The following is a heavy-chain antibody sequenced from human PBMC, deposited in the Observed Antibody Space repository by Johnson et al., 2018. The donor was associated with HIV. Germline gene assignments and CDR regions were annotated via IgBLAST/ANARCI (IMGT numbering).Heavy chain of an antibody. V-gene: IGHV3-30-3*01. CDR2: ISYDGSNK. CDR1: GFTFSSYA. D-gene: IGHD1-26*01. CDR3: ASSSPYSGSYGDAFDI. Sequence: QVQLVESGGGVVQPGRSLRLSCAASGFTFSSYAMHWVRQAPGKGLEWVAVISYDGSNKYYADSVKGRFTISRDNSKNTLYLQMNSLRAEDTAVYYCASSSPYSGSYGDAFDIWGQGTLVTVSS. J-gene: IGHJ3*02.